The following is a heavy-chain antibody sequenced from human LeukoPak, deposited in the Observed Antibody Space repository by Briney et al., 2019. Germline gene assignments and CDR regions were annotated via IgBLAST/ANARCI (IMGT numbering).Heavy chain of an antibody. Sequence: SETLSLTCTVSGDSISSSFWSWIRQPAGKGLEWIRRVYISGTTNCNPSLKSRVTMSVDTSKNQLSLNLTSVTAADTAVYYCAREYSSSRALDYWGQGTLVTVSS. CDR2: VYISGTT. CDR3: AREYSSSRALDY. V-gene: IGHV4-4*07. D-gene: IGHD6-13*01. J-gene: IGHJ4*02. CDR1: GDSISSSF.